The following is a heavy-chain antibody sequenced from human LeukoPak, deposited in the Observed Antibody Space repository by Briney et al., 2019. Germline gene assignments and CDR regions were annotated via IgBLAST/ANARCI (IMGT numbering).Heavy chain of an antibody. CDR2: INPSGGST. V-gene: IGHV1-46*01. CDR3: AREVEMATIAR. D-gene: IGHD5-24*01. Sequence: ASVKVSCKASGYSFTSYGITWVRQAHGQGLEWMGIINPSGGSTSYAQKFQGRVTMTRDTSTSTVYMELSSLRSEDTAVYYCAREVEMATIARWGQGTLVTVSS. CDR1: GYSFTSYG. J-gene: IGHJ4*02.